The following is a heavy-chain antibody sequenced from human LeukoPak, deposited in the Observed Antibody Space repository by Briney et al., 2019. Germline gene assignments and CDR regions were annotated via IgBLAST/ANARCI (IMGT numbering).Heavy chain of an antibody. D-gene: IGHD6-19*01. CDR1: GLTFSSYG. CDR2: IGGSGVST. Sequence: PGGSLRLSCAASGLTFSSYGMSWVRQAPGKGLEWVSSIGGSGVSTYYADSVKGRFTISRDNSKNTLYLQMNSLRPEDTAVYYCAPLAVADDYFDYWGQGTLVTVSS. V-gene: IGHV3-23*01. CDR3: APLAVADDYFDY. J-gene: IGHJ4*02.